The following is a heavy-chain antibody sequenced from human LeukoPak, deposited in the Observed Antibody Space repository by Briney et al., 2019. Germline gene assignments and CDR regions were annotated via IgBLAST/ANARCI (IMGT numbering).Heavy chain of an antibody. CDR3: ARERFGELLSNSMDV. CDR1: GLTFSGSA. J-gene: IGHJ6*02. V-gene: IGHV3-23*01. CDR2: ISGSGNST. Sequence: PGGSLRLSCAASGLTFSGSAMSWVRQAPGKGLEWVSLISGSGNSTYYADSVKGRFTVSRDNAKNSLYLQMNSLRAEDTAVYYCARERFGELLSNSMDVWGQGTTVTVSS. D-gene: IGHD3-10*01.